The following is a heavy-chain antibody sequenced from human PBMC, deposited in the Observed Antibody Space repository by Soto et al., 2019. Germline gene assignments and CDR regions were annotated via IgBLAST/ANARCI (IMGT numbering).Heavy chain of an antibody. Sequence: PGGSLRLSCAASGFTFSSYGMHWVRQAPGKGLEWVAVIWYDGSNKYYADSVKGRFTISRDNSKNTLYLQMNSLRAEDTAVYYCAKGPAYMITFGGVIVNPLDYWGQGTLVTVSS. D-gene: IGHD3-16*02. J-gene: IGHJ4*02. CDR2: IWYDGSNK. CDR3: AKGPAYMITFGGVIVNPLDY. V-gene: IGHV3-33*06. CDR1: GFTFSSYG.